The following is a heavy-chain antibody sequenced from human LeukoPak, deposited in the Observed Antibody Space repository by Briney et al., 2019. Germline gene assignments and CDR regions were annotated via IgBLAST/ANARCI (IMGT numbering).Heavy chain of an antibody. CDR1: GGSFSGYY. J-gene: IGHJ3*01. D-gene: IGHD3-10*01. CDR2: INHSGST. Sequence: PSETLSLTCAVYGGSFSGYYWSWIRQPPGKGLEWIGEINHSGSTNYNPSLKSRVTISVDTSKNQFSLKLSSVTAADTAVYYCARGRYYYGSGSYYKGWGQGTMVTVSS. V-gene: IGHV4-34*01. CDR3: ARGRYYYGSGSYYKG.